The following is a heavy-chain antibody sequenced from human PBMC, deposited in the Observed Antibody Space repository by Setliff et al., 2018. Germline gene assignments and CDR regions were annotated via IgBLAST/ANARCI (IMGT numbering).Heavy chain of an antibody. V-gene: IGHV4-38-2*01. D-gene: IGHD6-6*01. CDR1: GYSISSGYY. CDR3: ARQTGEQLVGY. J-gene: IGHJ4*02. CDR2: IHHRGST. Sequence: SETLSLTCPVSGYSISSGYYWGWIRQPPGKGLEWIGSIHHRGSTYYNPSLKSRVTTLVDTSKNHFSLKLSSVTAADTAVYYCARQTGEQLVGYWGQGTLVTVSS.